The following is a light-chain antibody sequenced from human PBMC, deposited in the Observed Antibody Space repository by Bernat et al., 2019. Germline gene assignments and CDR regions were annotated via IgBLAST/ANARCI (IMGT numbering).Light chain of an antibody. V-gene: IGKV1-39*01. CDR1: QSIDTS. Sequence: DIQLTQSPSSLSASVGDIVTLTCRASQSIDTSFNWYQQKPGKAPKLLIYTASALQRDVPSRFSGTGSGTDFTLSNSGLQREDFVTYYCQQSFSIRTFGRGTKVEIK. CDR2: TAS. CDR3: QQSFSIRT. J-gene: IGKJ1*01.